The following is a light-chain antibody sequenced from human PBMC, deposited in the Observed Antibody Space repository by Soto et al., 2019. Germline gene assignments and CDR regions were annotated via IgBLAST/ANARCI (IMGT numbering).Light chain of an antibody. V-gene: IGKV1-8*01. CDR1: QGISSY. CDR3: QQYYSYPPWT. Sequence: AIRMTQSPSSLSASTGDRVTITCRASQGISSYLAWYQQKPGKAPKLLIYAASTLQSGVPSRFSGSGSGTDFTLTIICLQSEDFATYYCQQYYSYPPWTFGQGTKLDIK. J-gene: IGKJ1*01. CDR2: AAS.